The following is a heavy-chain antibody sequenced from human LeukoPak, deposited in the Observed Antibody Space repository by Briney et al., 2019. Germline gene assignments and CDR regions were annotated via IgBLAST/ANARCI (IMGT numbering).Heavy chain of an antibody. J-gene: IGHJ3*02. CDR3: AREYKADAFDI. V-gene: IGHV1-69*05. D-gene: IGHD1-1*01. CDR2: IIPIFGTA. CDR1: GGTFSSYA. Sequence: SVKVSCKASGGTFSSYAISWVRQAPGQGLEWMGGIIPIFGTANYAQKFQGRVTITTDESTSTAYMELRSLRSDDTAVYYCAREYKADAFDIWGQGTMVTVSS.